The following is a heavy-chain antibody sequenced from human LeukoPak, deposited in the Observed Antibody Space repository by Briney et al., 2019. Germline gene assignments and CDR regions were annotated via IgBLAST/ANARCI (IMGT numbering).Heavy chain of an antibody. Sequence: PGGSLRLSCAVSGFIFDDYAMHWVRQAPGKGLEWVSGITWGRDNLAYAASVKGRFTISRDNRKNLLHLQMNSLRAEDTAVYYCAKNQWELHLYYFDYWGQGTLVTVSS. CDR1: GFIFDDYA. D-gene: IGHD1-26*01. J-gene: IGHJ4*02. V-gene: IGHV3-9*01. CDR3: AKNQWELHLYYFDY. CDR2: ITWGRDNL.